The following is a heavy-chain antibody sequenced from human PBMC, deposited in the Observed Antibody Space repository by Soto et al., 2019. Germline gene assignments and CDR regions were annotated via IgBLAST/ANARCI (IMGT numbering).Heavy chain of an antibody. Sequence: QVQLQESGPGLVKPSQTLSLTCTVSGGSISSGGYYWSWIRQHPGKGLEWIGYIYYSGSTYYNPSLKSRVTISVDTSKNQFSLKLSSVTAADTAVYYCVRECPPCSSWTPRGEYAFDIWGQGTMVTVSS. CDR3: VRECPPCSSWTPRGEYAFDI. V-gene: IGHV4-31*03. CDR2: IYYSGST. J-gene: IGHJ3*02. CDR1: GGSISSGGYY. D-gene: IGHD3-16*01.